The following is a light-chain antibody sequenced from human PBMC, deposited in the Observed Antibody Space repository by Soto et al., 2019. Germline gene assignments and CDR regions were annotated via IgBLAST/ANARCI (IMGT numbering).Light chain of an antibody. V-gene: IGKV3-20*01. Sequence: ETVLTQSPDTLSLSPGERATLSCRASQIVSSSYLAWYQQKAAQAPRLLIYGASSRATGIPDRFSGSGSGTDFTLTISRLEPEDFAVYYCQQYGSSPLYTFGQGTKLEI. CDR3: QQYGSSPLYT. CDR1: QIVSSSY. CDR2: GAS. J-gene: IGKJ2*01.